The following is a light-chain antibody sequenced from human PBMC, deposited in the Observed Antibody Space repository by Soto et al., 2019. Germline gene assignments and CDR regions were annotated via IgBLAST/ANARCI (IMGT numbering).Light chain of an antibody. CDR1: HSVSGSY. CDR2: GAS. J-gene: IGKJ3*01. Sequence: EVVLTQSPGTLSLSPGERATLSCRASHSVSGSYLTWYQQKAGQAPRLLIYGASSRATGIPDRFSGSGSGTNFTLPISSMQHEDFAVYYSQFYGSSVFTFGPGTKVDIK. CDR3: QFYGSSVFT. V-gene: IGKV3-20*01.